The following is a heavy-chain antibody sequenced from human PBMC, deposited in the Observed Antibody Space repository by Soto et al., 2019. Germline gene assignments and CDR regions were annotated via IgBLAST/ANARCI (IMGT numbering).Heavy chain of an antibody. Sequence: EVQLLESGGGLVQPGGSLRLSCAASGFTFSNYAMTWVRQAPGKGLEWVSAISGSGGTTYYADSVKGRFTISRDNSKNTVYLQMNSLRAEDTAIYYCASRNYYASRGHYYWYYFAYWGQGNLVTVSS. CDR3: ASRNYYASRGHYYWYYFAY. D-gene: IGHD3-22*01. V-gene: IGHV3-23*01. J-gene: IGHJ4*02. CDR1: GFTFSNYA. CDR2: ISGSGGTT.